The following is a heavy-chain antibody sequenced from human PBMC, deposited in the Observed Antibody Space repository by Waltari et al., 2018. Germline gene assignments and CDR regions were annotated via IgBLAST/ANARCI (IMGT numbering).Heavy chain of an antibody. CDR3: AKAFRGYSGSYFDY. Sequence: EVQLLESGGGLAQPGGSLRLSCATSGFSFGGFAMNWVRQAPGKGLEWVSGISGSGATTYYADSVRGRFTSSRDNSRNTLSLEVNSLRAEDTAIYYCAKAFRGYSGSYFDYWGQGVPVTVSS. J-gene: IGHJ4*02. D-gene: IGHD5-12*01. V-gene: IGHV3-23*01. CDR1: GFSFGGFA. CDR2: ISGSGATT.